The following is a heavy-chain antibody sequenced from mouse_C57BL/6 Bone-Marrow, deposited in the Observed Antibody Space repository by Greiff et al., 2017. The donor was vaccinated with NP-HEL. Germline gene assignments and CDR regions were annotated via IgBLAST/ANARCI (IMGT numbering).Heavy chain of an antibody. CDR2: IHPNSGST. V-gene: IGHV1-64*01. J-gene: IGHJ2*01. CDR1: GYTFTSYW. CDR3: ARKAVYYFDY. Sequence: QVQLQQSGAELAKPGASVKLSCKASGYTFTSYWMHWVKQRPGQGLEWIGMIHPNSGSTNYNEKFKSKATLTVDKSSSTAYMQLSSLTSEDSAVYYCARKAVYYFDYWGQCTTLTVSS.